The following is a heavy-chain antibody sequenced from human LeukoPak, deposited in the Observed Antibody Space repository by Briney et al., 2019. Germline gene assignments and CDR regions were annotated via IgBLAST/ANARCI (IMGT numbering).Heavy chain of an antibody. Sequence: ASVKVSCKASGGTFSSYAISWVRQAPGQGLEWMGWISAYNGNTHYAQKLQGRVTMTTDTSTSTAYMELRSLRSDDTAVYYCARVTMVRGVTAYYYYGMDVWGQGTTVTVSS. J-gene: IGHJ6*02. D-gene: IGHD3-10*01. CDR3: ARVTMVRGVTAYYYYGMDV. V-gene: IGHV1-18*01. CDR1: GGTFSSYA. CDR2: ISAYNGNT.